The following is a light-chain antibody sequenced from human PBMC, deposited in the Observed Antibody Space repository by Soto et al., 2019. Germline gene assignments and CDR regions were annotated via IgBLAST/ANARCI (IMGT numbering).Light chain of an antibody. CDR1: QSVSSN. J-gene: IGKJ1*01. CDR2: GTS. V-gene: IGKV3-15*01. CDR3: HQYNGWPRT. Sequence: EIVMTQSKTTLSVSPGERATLSCTAIQSVSSNLAWYQQKPGQGTRLLIYGTSTRDGGVPARFSGGGSGPEFTLTINSLQSEDFAVYYCHQYNGWPRTLGQGTKVDIK.